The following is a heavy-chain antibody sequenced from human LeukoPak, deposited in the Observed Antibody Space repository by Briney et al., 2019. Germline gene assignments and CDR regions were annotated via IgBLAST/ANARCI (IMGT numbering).Heavy chain of an antibody. Sequence: SETLSLTCAVSGDSVSGAFWWSWVRLPPHKGLEWIGEIHHSGSSNYNPSLKSRVIISLDGSKNLLSLELSSVTAADTAMYFCARAIWFGEGHDYWGQGTLVTVSS. J-gene: IGHJ4*02. D-gene: IGHD3-10*01. CDR2: IHHSGSS. CDR3: ARAIWFGEGHDY. CDR1: GDSVSGAFW. V-gene: IGHV4-4*02.